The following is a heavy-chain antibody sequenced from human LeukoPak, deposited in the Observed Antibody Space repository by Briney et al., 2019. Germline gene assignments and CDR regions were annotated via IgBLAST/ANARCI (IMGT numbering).Heavy chain of an antibody. J-gene: IGHJ2*01. CDR1: GGSISSYY. D-gene: IGHD6-19*01. CDR2: IYYSGST. Sequence: SETLSLTCTVSGGSISSYYWSWIRQPPGKGLEWIGYIYYSGSTNYNPSLNSRVTISVDTSKNQFSLKLSSATAADTAVYYCARGPHSSGQQRRTFAAGYFDLWGRGTLVSVSS. V-gene: IGHV4-59*01. CDR3: ARGPHSSGQQRRTFAAGYFDL.